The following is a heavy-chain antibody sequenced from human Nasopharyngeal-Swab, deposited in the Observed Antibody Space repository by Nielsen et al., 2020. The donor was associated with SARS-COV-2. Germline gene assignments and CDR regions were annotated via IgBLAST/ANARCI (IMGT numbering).Heavy chain of an antibody. D-gene: IGHD3-22*01. CDR3: ARDKSDSSNY. CDR1: GFTFSSYA. CDR2: ISYDGSNK. Sequence: GESLKISCAASGFTFSSYAMHWVRQAPGKGLEWVAVISYDGSNKYYADSVKGRFTISRDNSKNTLYLQMNSLRAEGTAVYYCARDKSDSSNYWGQGTRVTVSS. J-gene: IGHJ4*02. V-gene: IGHV3-30-3*01.